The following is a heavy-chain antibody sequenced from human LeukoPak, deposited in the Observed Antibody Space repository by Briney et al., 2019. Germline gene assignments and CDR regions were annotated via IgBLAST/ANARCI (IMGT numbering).Heavy chain of an antibody. CDR2: ISGDGGST. D-gene: IGHD3-9*01. Sequence: PGGSLRLSCAASGFTFDDYAMHWVRQAPGKGLEWVSLISGDGGSTYYADSVKGRFTISRDNSKNTLYLQMNSLRAEDTAVYYCAKDRTIFCQVLFDYWGQGTLVTVSS. CDR3: AKDRTIFCQVLFDY. J-gene: IGHJ4*02. CDR1: GFTFDDYA. V-gene: IGHV3-43*02.